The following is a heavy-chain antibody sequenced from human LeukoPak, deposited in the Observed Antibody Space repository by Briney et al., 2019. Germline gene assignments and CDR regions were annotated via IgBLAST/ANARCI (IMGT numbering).Heavy chain of an antibody. CDR1: GITVSSYA. CDR3: AKRTEYCSSTRCAFWYFDL. D-gene: IGHD2-2*01. J-gene: IGHJ2*01. CDR2: ISGSGGST. V-gene: IGHV3-23*01. Sequence: GGSLRLSCAASGITVSSYAMSWVRQAPGEGQDWVSSISGSGGSTHYADSVKGRFTISRDNAKNTLYLQMDSLRGEDTAVYYCAKRTEYCSSTRCAFWYFDLWGRGTLVTVSS.